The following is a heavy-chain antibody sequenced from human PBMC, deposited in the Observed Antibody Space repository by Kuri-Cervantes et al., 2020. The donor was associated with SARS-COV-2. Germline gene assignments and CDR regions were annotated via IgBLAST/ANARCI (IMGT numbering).Heavy chain of an antibody. D-gene: IGHD2-2*01. CDR3: ARDRCSSTSCYATWDY. CDR2: ISWNSGSI. V-gene: IGHV3-9*01. CDR1: GLTFDDYA. Sequence: GGSLRLSCAASGLTFDDYAMHWVRQAPGKGLEWVSGISWNSGSIGYADSVKGRFTIARDNAKNSLCLQMNSLRAEDTAVYYCARDRCSSTSCYATWDYWGQGTLVTVSS. J-gene: IGHJ4*02.